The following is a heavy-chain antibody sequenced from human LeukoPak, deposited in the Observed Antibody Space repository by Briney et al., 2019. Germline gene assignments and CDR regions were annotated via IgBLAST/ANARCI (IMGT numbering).Heavy chain of an antibody. Sequence: GGSLRLSCAASGFTFSSYSMNWVRQAPGKGLEWVSSISSSNSYIYYADSVKGRFTISRDNAKNSLYLQMNSLRAEDTAVYYCARDRHSSGWSDAFDIWGQGTMVTVSS. D-gene: IGHD6-19*01. CDR2: ISSSNSYI. V-gene: IGHV3-21*01. CDR1: GFTFSSYS. J-gene: IGHJ3*02. CDR3: ARDRHSSGWSDAFDI.